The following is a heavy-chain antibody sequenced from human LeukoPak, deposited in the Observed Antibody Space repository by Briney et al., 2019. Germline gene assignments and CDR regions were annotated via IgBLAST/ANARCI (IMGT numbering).Heavy chain of an antibody. CDR2: IIPIFGTA. Sequence: GASVKVSCKASGGTFSSYAISWVRQAPGQGLEWMGGIIPIFGTANYAQKFQGRVTITADESTSTAYMELSSLRSEDTAVYYCARDLTVPAAIGTRGIVMDVWGKGTTVTVSS. CDR3: ARDLTVPAAIGTRGIVMDV. V-gene: IGHV1-69*13. CDR1: GGTFSSYA. D-gene: IGHD2-2*01. J-gene: IGHJ6*03.